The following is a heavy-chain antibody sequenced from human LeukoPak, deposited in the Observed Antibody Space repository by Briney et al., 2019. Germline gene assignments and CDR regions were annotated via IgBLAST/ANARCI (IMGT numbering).Heavy chain of an antibody. CDR2: MYYSGST. Sequence: SETLSLTCTVSGGSISSSSYYWGWIRQPPGKGLEWIGSMYYSGSTYYNPSLKSQVTISVDTSKNQYSLNLSSVTAADTAVYYCATKLGGERDYWGQGTLVTVSS. J-gene: IGHJ4*02. D-gene: IGHD3-16*01. V-gene: IGHV4-39*01. CDR3: ATKLGGERDY. CDR1: GGSISSSSYY.